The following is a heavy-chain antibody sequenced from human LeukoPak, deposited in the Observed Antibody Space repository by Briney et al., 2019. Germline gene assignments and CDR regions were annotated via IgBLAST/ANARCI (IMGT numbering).Heavy chain of an antibody. CDR3: LDYGLR. D-gene: IGHD4-17*01. CDR1: GFIFSSYS. J-gene: IGHJ4*02. CDR2: ISYDSTNI. Sequence: GGSLRLSCAASGFIFSSYSMNWVRQPPGKGLEWVSSISYDSTNIFYADSVKGRFIISRDNAKNTLYLQMDSLRAEDTALYYCLDYGLRWGQGTLVTVSS. V-gene: IGHV3-21*03.